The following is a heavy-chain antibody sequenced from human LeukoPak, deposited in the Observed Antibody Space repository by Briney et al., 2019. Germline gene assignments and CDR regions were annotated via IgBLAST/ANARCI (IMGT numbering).Heavy chain of an antibody. J-gene: IGHJ4*02. D-gene: IGHD6-13*01. V-gene: IGHV4-34*01. Sequence: SETLSLTCAVYGGSFSGNYWSWIRQPPGKGLEWIGEINHSGSTNYNPSLKSRVTISVDTSKNQFSLKLSSVTAADTAVYYCARYVGYSSSYRSRPFDYWGQGTLVTVSS. CDR3: ARYVGYSSSYRSRPFDY. CDR1: GGSFSGNY. CDR2: INHSGST.